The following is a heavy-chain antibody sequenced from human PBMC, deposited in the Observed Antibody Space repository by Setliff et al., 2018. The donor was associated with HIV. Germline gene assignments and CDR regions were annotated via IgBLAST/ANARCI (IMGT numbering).Heavy chain of an antibody. CDR1: GIT. CDR3: ARMATVYYYYMDV. V-gene: IGHV7-4-1*02. D-gene: IGHD4-4*01. Sequence: GASVKVSCKASGITWVRQAPGRGLEWMGWINTNTGNPTYAQGFTGRFVFSLDTSVSTAYLQISSLKAEDTAVYYCARMATVYYYYMDVWGKGTTVTVSS. J-gene: IGHJ6*03. CDR2: INTNTGNP.